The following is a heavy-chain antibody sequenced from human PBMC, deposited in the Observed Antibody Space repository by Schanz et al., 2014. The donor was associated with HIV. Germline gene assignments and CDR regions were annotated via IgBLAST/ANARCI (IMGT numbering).Heavy chain of an antibody. CDR3: ARGFYDSSDSGYLYGMGL. CDR1: GYTFTGYY. Sequence: QVQLVQSGAEVKKPGASVKVSCKASGYTFTGYYMHWVRQAPGQGLEWMGIINPSGGSTSYAQKFQGRVTMTRDTSTSTVYMQLSSLRSEDTALYYCARGFYDSSDSGYLYGMGLWGQGTTVTVSS. J-gene: IGHJ6*02. CDR2: INPSGGST. D-gene: IGHD3-22*01. V-gene: IGHV1-46*01.